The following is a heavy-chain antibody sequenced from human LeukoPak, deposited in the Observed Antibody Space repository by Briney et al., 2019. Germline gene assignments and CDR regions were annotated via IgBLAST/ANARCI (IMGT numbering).Heavy chain of an antibody. Sequence: PGGSLRLSCAASGFTFSSYSMNWVRQAPGKGLEWVSSISSSSSYIYYADSVKGRFTISRDNAKNSLYLQMNSPRAEDTAVYYCARAVYCGGDCYPPHLDYWGQGTLVTVSS. V-gene: IGHV3-21*01. J-gene: IGHJ4*02. D-gene: IGHD2-21*02. CDR2: ISSSSSYI. CDR3: ARAVYCGGDCYPPHLDY. CDR1: GFTFSSYS.